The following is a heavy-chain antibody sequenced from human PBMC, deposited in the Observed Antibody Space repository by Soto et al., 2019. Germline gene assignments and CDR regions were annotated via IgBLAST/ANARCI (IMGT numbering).Heavy chain of an antibody. J-gene: IGHJ3*02. CDR2: VYYSGST. D-gene: IGHD3-22*01. Sequence: SETLSLTCTVSGGSISSGSYYWDWILQPPGKGLEWIGSVYYSGSTNYNPSLESRVTISVDTSKNQFSLKLSSVTAADTAVYYCARQTDSYYTFDAFDIWGQGTMVTVSS. V-gene: IGHV4-39*01. CDR3: ARQTDSYYTFDAFDI. CDR1: GGSISSGSYY.